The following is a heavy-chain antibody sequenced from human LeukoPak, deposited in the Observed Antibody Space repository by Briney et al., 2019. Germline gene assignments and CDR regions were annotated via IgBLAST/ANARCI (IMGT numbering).Heavy chain of an antibody. J-gene: IGHJ6*02. CDR3: AREGYCSSTSCYLYYYYYGMDV. CDR1: GGSISSYY. V-gene: IGHV4-4*07. CDR2: IYTSGST. D-gene: IGHD2-2*01. Sequence: SETLSLTCTVSGGSISSYYWSWIRQPAGKGLEWIGRIYTSGSTNYNPSLKSRVTMSVDTSKIQFSLKLSSVTAADTAVYYCAREGYCSSTSCYLYYYYYGMDVWGQGTTVTVSS.